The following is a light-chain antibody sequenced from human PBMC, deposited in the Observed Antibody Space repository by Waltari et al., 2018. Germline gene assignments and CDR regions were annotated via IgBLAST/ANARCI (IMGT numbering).Light chain of an antibody. V-gene: IGKV1-27*01. CDR3: QNYNSAPLA. CDR1: QGISNC. J-gene: IGKJ4*01. CDR2: AAS. Sequence: DIQMTQSPSSLSASVGDRVTITCRASQGISNCLAWYQQKPGKIPKLLIHAASTLRSGVPSRFSGSGSGTDFTLTVRSLQPEDVATYYCQNYNSAPLAFGGGTTVEIK.